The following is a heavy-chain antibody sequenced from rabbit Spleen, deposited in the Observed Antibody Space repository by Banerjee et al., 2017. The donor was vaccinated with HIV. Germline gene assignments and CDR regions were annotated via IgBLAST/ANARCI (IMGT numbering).Heavy chain of an antibody. CDR3: VRDQAGDADYGPYYLNL. Sequence: QSLEESGGDLVKPGASLTLTCTASGVSFSANSYICWVRQAPGKGLEWIACIYAGASGTTYYASWAKGRFTISKASSTTVTLQMTSLTAADTATYFCVRDQAGDADYGPYYLNLWGPGTLVTVS. J-gene: IGHJ4*01. V-gene: IGHV1S40*01. CDR2: IYAGASGTT. CDR1: GVSFSANSY. D-gene: IGHD2-1*01.